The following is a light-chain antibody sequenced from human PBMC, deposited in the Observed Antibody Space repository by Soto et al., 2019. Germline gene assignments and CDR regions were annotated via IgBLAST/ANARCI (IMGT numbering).Light chain of an antibody. Sequence: QSVLTQPASVSGSPGQSITISCTGTSSDVGGYNYVSWYQQHPGKAPKLMIYEVSNRPSGVSNRFSGSKSGNTASLTISGLLAEDEADYYCCSYAGNYIYVFGTGTKVTVL. CDR3: CSYAGNYIYV. CDR1: SSDVGGYNY. V-gene: IGLV2-14*01. CDR2: EVS. J-gene: IGLJ1*01.